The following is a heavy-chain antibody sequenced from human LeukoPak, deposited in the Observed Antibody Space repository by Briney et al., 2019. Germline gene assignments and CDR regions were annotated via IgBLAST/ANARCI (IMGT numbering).Heavy chain of an antibody. CDR2: TYYRSKWYN. D-gene: IGHD3-16*01. Sequence: SQTLSLTFASTGDSVSSNSSAWNWIRQSPSRGLEWLGRTYYRSKWYNDYAVSVKSRITINPDTSKNQFSLQLNSVTPEDTAVYYCAIEEGRTWGRPFDIWGQGTMVTVSS. CDR1: GDSVSSNSSA. V-gene: IGHV6-1*01. J-gene: IGHJ3*02. CDR3: AIEEGRTWGRPFDI.